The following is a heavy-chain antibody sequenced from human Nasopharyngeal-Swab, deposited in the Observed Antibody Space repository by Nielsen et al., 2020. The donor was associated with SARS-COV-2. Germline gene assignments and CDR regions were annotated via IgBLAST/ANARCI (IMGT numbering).Heavy chain of an antibody. CDR3: APDPNWGLGY. CDR1: GFTFNSYV. Sequence: GASLIISCAASGFTFNSYVMIWVRHAPGETLEWVSYITVSGDATNYAESVKGRFTISRDNSKNLLYLQMNSLRVEDTATYYCAPDPNWGLGYWGRGTLVTVSS. CDR2: ITVSGDAT. D-gene: IGHD7-27*01. V-gene: IGHV3-23*01. J-gene: IGHJ4*02.